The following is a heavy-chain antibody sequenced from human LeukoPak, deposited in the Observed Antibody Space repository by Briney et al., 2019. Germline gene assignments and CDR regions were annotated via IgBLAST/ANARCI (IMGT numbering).Heavy chain of an antibody. CDR3: AREWN. J-gene: IGHJ4*02. V-gene: IGHV3-7*01. Sequence: GESLRLSCVASGFTFRTDWMSWVRQAPGKGPEWVASIKDDGSEIYYVDSVRGRFTISRDNAKNSLYLQMNSLRAEDTAVYYCAREWNWGQGSLVTVSS. CDR1: GFTFRTDW. CDR2: IKDDGSEI.